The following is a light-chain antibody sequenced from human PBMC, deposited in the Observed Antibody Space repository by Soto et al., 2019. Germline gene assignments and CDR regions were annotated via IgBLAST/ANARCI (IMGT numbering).Light chain of an antibody. CDR3: QHYDSARWT. CDR1: QSVSSN. V-gene: IGKV3-15*01. Sequence: EIVMTQSPATLSVSPGERATLSCRASQSVSSNLAWYQQKPGQAPRLLIYGASTRATGIPAKFSGGGSGTEFTLTISSLQSEDFAVYYCQHYDSARWTFGLGTKVEIK. CDR2: GAS. J-gene: IGKJ1*01.